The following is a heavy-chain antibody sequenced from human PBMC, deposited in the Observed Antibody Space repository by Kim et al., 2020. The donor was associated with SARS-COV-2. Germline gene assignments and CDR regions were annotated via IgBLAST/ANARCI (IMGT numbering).Heavy chain of an antibody. V-gene: IGHV4-31*03. Sequence: SETLSLTCTVSGGSISSGGYYWSWSRQHPGKGLEWIGYIYYSGSTYYNPSLKSRVTISVDTSKNQFSLKLSSVTTADTPVYYCAIDPPKNRVPLGYYYYYGMAFWGQGTTVTVS. CDR1: GGSISSGGYY. CDR3: AIDPPKNRVPLGYYYYYGMAF. J-gene: IGHJ6*02. CDR2: IYYSGST.